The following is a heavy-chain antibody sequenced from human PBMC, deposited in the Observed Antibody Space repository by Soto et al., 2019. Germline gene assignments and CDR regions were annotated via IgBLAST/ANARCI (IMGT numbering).Heavy chain of an antibody. Sequence: QDQLVQSGAEVKKPGASVTVSCKASGYSFTNYGITWVRQAPGQGLEWLGWISAFNGNTHYAQKVQGRVTMTTDASTSTAYMELRSLRSDDTAVYYCARDRGVAPPVAGNTHYYYSMDVWGKGTTVTGSS. CDR2: ISAFNGNT. V-gene: IGHV1-18*01. CDR3: ARDRGVAPPVAGNTHYYYSMDV. D-gene: IGHD6-19*01. CDR1: GYSFTNYG. J-gene: IGHJ6*03.